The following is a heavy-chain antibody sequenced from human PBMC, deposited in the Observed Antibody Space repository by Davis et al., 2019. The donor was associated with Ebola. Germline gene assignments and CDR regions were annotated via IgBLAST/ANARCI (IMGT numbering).Heavy chain of an antibody. CDR2: INHSGST. CDR1: GGSVSNYY. CDR3: ARGDTVFGVVIPYYYYGMDV. V-gene: IGHV4-34*01. D-gene: IGHD3-3*01. Sequence: MPSETLSLTCTVSGGSVSNYYWSWIRQPPGKGLEWIGEINHSGSTNYNPSLKSRVTISVDTSKNQFSLKLSSVTAADTAVYYCARGDTVFGVVIPYYYYGMDVWGQGTTVTVSS. J-gene: IGHJ6*02.